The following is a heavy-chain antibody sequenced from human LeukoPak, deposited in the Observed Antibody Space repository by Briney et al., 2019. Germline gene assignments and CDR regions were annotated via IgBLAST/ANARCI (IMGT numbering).Heavy chain of an antibody. J-gene: IGHJ5*02. V-gene: IGHV1-18*01. CDR2: ISAYNGNT. CDR3: ARGRLTGDPHVWFDP. CDR1: GYTFTSYG. D-gene: IGHD7-27*01. Sequence: ASVKVSCKASGYTFTSYGISWVRQAPGQGLEWMGWISAYNGNTNYAQKLQGRVTITADESTSTAYMELSSLRSEDTAVYYCARGRLTGDPHVWFDPWGQGTLVTVSS.